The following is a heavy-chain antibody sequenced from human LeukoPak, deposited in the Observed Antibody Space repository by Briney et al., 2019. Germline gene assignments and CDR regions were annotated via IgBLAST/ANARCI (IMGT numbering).Heavy chain of an antibody. J-gene: IGHJ4*02. V-gene: IGHV1-3*01. CDR2: INAGNGNT. CDR3: ARDRGFSSGWSPFDY. CDR1: GYTFTSYA. Sequence: ASVKVSCKASGYTFTSYAMHWVRQAPGQRLEWMGWINAGNGNTKYSQKFQGRVTITRDTSASTAYMELSSLRSEDTAVYYCARDRGFSSGWSPFDYWGQGTLVTVSS. D-gene: IGHD6-19*01.